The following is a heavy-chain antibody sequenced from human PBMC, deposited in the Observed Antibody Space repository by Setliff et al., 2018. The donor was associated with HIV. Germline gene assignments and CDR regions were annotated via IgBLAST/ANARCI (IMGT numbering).Heavy chain of an antibody. J-gene: IGHJ4*02. Sequence: PGGSLTPSCAASGFTFSTYGMQWVRQAPGKGLEWVAFIRYDGSNKYYADSVKGRFTISRENSKNTLYLQMNSLRAEDTAVYYCAKGGGVTCYSAFWYFDYWGQGTLVTVSS. CDR1: GFTFSTYG. CDR2: IRYDGSNK. CDR3: AKGGGVTCYSAFWYFDY. V-gene: IGHV3-30*02. D-gene: IGHD2-21*02.